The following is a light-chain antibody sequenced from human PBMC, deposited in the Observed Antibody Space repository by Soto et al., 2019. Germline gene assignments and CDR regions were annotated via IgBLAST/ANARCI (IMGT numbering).Light chain of an antibody. Sequence: QSVLTQPPSASGTPGQRVNISCSGSSSNIGSNYVYWYRQFPGTAPTLLIQRNNQRPSGVPARFSGSKSGTSASLAIIGLRSEDEADYYCGGWADSLSGPVFGRGTKLTVL. CDR1: SSNIGSNY. CDR3: GGWADSLSGPV. J-gene: IGLJ2*01. CDR2: RNN. V-gene: IGLV1-47*01.